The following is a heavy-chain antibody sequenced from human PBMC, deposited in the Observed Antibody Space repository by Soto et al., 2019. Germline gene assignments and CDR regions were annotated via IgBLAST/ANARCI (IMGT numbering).Heavy chain of an antibody. CDR2: IWYDGSNK. V-gene: IGHV3-33*01. CDR3: ARDSRCYDFWSGYYDNWFDP. Sequence: GGSLRLSCAASGFTFSSYGMHWVRQAPGKGLEWVAVIWYDGSNKYYADSVKGRFTISRDNSKNTLYLQMNSLRAEDMAVYYCARDSRCYDFWSGYYDNWFDPWGQGTLVTVSS. D-gene: IGHD3-3*01. J-gene: IGHJ5*02. CDR1: GFTFSSYG.